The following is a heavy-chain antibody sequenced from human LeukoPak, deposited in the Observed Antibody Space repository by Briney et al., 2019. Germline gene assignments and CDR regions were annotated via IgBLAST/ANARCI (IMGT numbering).Heavy chain of an antibody. J-gene: IGHJ6*03. CDR3: ARVKTTVTRGEAYYYYYHMDV. CDR1: GGTFSGYY. CDR2: INHSGST. V-gene: IGHV4-34*01. D-gene: IGHD4-17*01. Sequence: SETLSLTCAVYGGTFSGYYWSWIRQPPGKGLEWIGEINHSGSTTYNPSLKSRVTISVDTSKNQFSLKLSSVTAADTAAYYCARVKTTVTRGEAYYYYYHMDVWGKGTTVTVSS.